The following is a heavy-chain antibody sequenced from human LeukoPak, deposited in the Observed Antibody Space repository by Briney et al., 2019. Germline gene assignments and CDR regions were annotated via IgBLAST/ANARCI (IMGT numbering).Heavy chain of an antibody. D-gene: IGHD6-6*01. CDR1: GFTFSSYE. V-gene: IGHV3-48*03. J-gene: IGHJ4*02. CDR2: ISSSGSTI. Sequence: PGGSLRLSCAASGFTFSSYEMNWVRQAPGKGLEWVSYISSSGSTIYYADSVKGRFTISRDNAKNSLYLQMNSLRAEDTAVYYCARGLRPSIAEYYFDYWGQGTLVTVSS. CDR3: ARGLRPSIAEYYFDY.